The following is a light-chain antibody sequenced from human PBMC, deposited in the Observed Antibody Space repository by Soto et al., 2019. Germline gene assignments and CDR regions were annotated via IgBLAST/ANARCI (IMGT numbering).Light chain of an antibody. Sequence: QSALTQPASVSGSPGQSITISCTGTSSDVGGYNYVSWYQQHPGKAPKLMIYDVSNRPSGVSSRFSGSKSGNTASLTISGLQAEDAADYYCSSYTSSSIRYVFGTGTKVPVL. CDR3: SSYTSSSIRYV. CDR1: SSDVGGYNY. CDR2: DVS. J-gene: IGLJ1*01. V-gene: IGLV2-14*01.